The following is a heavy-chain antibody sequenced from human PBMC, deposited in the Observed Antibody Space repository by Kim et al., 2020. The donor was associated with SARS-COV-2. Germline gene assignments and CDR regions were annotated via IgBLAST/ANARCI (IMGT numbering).Heavy chain of an antibody. V-gene: IGHV3-66*02. J-gene: IGHJ6*02. CDR2: IYSGGST. D-gene: IGHD6-13*01. CDR1: GFTVSSNY. CDR3: SSSWYWDVYGMDV. Sequence: GGSLRLSCAASGFTVSSNYMSWVRQAPGKGLEWVSVIYSGGSTYYADSVKGRFTISRDNSKNTLYLQMNSLRAEDTAVYYCSSSWYWDVYGMDVWGQGTTVTVSS.